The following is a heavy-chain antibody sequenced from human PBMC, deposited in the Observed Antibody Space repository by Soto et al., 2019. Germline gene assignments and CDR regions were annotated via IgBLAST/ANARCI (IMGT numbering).Heavy chain of an antibody. CDR2: IYWDEDK. CDR1: GFSLRTRGVA. D-gene: IGHD5-12*01. CDR3: AHRPRGYAYYFDY. Sequence: QITLKESGPTLVKPTQTLTLTCTFSGFSLRTRGVAVGWFRQPPGKALEWLALIYWDEDKWYSPSLKSRLTIADDTSKNQLVLTMTNVDPVDKATYYCAHRPRGYAYYFDYWGQGILVTVSS. V-gene: IGHV2-5*02. J-gene: IGHJ4*02.